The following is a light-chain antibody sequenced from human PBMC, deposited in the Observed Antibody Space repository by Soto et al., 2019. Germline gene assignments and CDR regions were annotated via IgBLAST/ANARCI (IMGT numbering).Light chain of an antibody. V-gene: IGLV2-14*01. CDR3: SSYTSSSTYV. CDR1: NSDVGGYNY. Sequence: LTQPASVSGSPGQSITISCTGTNSDVGGYNYVSWYQQHPGKAPKLMIYDVSNRPSGISNRFSGSKSGNTASLTISGLQAEDEADYYCSSYTSSSTYVFGTGTKVTVL. CDR2: DVS. J-gene: IGLJ1*01.